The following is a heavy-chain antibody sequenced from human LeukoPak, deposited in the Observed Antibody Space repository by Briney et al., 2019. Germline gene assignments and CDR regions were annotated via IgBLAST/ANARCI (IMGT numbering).Heavy chain of an antibody. Sequence: SETLSLTCTVSGGSISSYYWSWIRQPPGKGLEWIGYIYYSGSTNYNPSLKSRVTISVDTSKNQFSLKLSSVTAADTAVYYCARGGSTMVRGVIRYWGQGTLVTVSS. V-gene: IGHV4-59*12. CDR1: GGSISSYY. CDR2: IYYSGST. J-gene: IGHJ4*02. D-gene: IGHD3-10*01. CDR3: ARGGSTMVRGVIRY.